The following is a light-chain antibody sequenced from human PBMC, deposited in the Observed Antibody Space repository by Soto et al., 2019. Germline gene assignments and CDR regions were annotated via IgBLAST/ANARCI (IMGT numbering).Light chain of an antibody. Sequence: QSVLTQAPSASGTPGQRVTISCSGSSSNIGSNYIYWYQQLPGTAPKLLIYRNNQRPSGVPDRFSGSKSGTSASLAISGLRSEDEADYYCAAWDDGLSGAVFGGGTQLTVL. V-gene: IGLV1-47*01. CDR1: SSNIGSNY. J-gene: IGLJ7*01. CDR3: AAWDDGLSGAV. CDR2: RNN.